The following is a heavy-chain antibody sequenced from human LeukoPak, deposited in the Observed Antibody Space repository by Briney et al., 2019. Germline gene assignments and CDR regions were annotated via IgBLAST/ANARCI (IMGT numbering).Heavy chain of an antibody. D-gene: IGHD2-2*02. J-gene: IGHJ3*02. V-gene: IGHV4-30-2*01. Sequence: SQTLSLTCAVSGGSISSGGYSWSWIRQPPGKGLEWIGYIYHSGSTYYNPSLKSRVTISVDRSKNQFSLRLSSVTAADTAVYYCARAGVDCSSTSCYTAAFDIWGQGTMVTVSS. CDR1: GGSISSGGYS. CDR3: ARAGVDCSSTSCYTAAFDI. CDR2: IYHSGST.